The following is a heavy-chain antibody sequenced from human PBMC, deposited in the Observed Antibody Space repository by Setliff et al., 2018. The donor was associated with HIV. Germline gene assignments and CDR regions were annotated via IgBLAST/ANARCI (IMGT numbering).Heavy chain of an antibody. J-gene: IGHJ6*03. D-gene: IGHD6-19*01. CDR1: GGSFSSYY. CDR2: INHSGST. Sequence: SETLSLTCAVYGGSFSSYYWSWIRQPPGKGLEWIGEINHSGSTNYNPSLKSRVTISVDTSKNQFSLKLRSVTAADRAVYYCARVPGYSSGTSYMDVWGKGTKVTV. V-gene: IGHV4-34*01. CDR3: ARVPGYSSGTSYMDV.